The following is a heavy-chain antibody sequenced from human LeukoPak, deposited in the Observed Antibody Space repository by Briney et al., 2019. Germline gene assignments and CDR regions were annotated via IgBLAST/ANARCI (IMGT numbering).Heavy chain of an antibody. CDR1: GGSISSVSYY. V-gene: IGHV4-61*02. Sequence: SETLSLTCTVSGGSISSVSYYWSWIREPAGKGLEWIGRIYTSGSTEYNPSLKSRVTMSVDTSKNQFSLKLSSVTAADTAVYYCARERRSITMVRGVIRPTPYYFDYWGQGTLVTVSS. J-gene: IGHJ4*02. CDR2: IYTSGST. CDR3: ARERRSITMVRGVIRPTPYYFDY. D-gene: IGHD3-10*01.